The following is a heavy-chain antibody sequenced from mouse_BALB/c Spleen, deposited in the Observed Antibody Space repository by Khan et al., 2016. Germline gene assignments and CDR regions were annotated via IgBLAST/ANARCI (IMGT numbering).Heavy chain of an antibody. CDR1: GFSIIAYG. J-gene: IGHJ4*01. V-gene: IGHV2-6-7*01. D-gene: IGHD2-2*01. Sequence: QVQLKESGPGLVAPSQSLSITCTVSGFSIIAYGVNWVRQPPGKGLEWLGMIWGDGSSDYYSALKSRLSITKDNSKCQVFLTMKSLQTAETAIYCCASDGCGYYSIDYLGQGTSVTVSS. CDR2: IWGDGSS. CDR3: ASDGCGYYSIDY.